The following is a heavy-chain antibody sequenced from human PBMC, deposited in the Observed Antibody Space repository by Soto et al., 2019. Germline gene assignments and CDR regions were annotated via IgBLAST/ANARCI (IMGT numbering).Heavy chain of an antibody. CDR3: ARVVVVPAAIDGEAMDV. CDR1: GCSISSYY. J-gene: IGHJ6*02. D-gene: IGHD2-2*02. Sequence: LSLTCTVAGCSISSYYWSWIRQPAGKGLEWIGRIYTSGSTNYNPSLKSRVTMSVDTSKNQFSLKLSSVTAADTAVYYCARVVVVPAAIDGEAMDVWGQGTTVTVSS. CDR2: IYTSGST. V-gene: IGHV4-4*07.